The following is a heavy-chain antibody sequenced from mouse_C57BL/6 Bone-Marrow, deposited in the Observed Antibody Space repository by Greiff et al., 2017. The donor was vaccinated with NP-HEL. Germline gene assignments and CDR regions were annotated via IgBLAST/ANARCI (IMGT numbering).Heavy chain of an antibody. Sequence: EVQLQQSGPGLAKPSQTLSLTCSVTGYSITSDYWNWIRKFPGHKLEYMGYISYSGSTSYNPSLNSRISITRDTSKNQYYLQLNSVTTEDTATYYCARRITTVVDPYYFDYWGQGTTLTVYS. D-gene: IGHD1-1*01. V-gene: IGHV3-8*01. CDR2: ISYSGST. CDR1: GYSITSDY. CDR3: ARRITTVVDPYYFDY. J-gene: IGHJ2*01.